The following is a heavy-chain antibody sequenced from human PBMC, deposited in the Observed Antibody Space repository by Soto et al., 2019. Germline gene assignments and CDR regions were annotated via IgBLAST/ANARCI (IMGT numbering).Heavy chain of an antibody. CDR1: GFTFSSYS. V-gene: IGHV3-21*01. Sequence: EVQLVESGGGLVKPGGSLRLSCAASGFTFSSYSMNWVRQAPGKGLEWVSSISSSSSYIYYADSVKGRFTISRDNAKNSLYRQMNSLRAEDTAVYYCARPMSGRYFDWLLGYWGQGTLVTVSS. D-gene: IGHD3-9*01. J-gene: IGHJ4*02. CDR2: ISSSSSYI. CDR3: ARPMSGRYFDWLLGY.